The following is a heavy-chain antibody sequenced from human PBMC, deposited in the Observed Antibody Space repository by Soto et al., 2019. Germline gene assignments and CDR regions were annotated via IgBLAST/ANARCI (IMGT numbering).Heavy chain of an antibody. D-gene: IGHD6-19*01. CDR3: ATDGSSDTGYSSGWYFVY. CDR2: IRETGNT. CDR1: GFTFSNYA. V-gene: IGHV3-23*01. J-gene: IGHJ4*02. Sequence: GGSLRLSCAASGFTFSNYAMSWIRQAPGKGLEWVSTIRETGNTYYADSVRGRFATSRDNSENTLYLQMSSLRAEDTAVYYCATDGSSDTGYSSGWYFVYWGQGTLVTVSS.